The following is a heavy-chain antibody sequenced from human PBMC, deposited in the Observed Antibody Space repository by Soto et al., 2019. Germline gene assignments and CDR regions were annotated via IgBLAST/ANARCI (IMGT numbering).Heavy chain of an antibody. V-gene: IGHV4-31*03. CDR1: GGSISSGGYY. Sequence: PSETLSLTCTVSGGSISSGGYYWSWIRQHPGKGLEWIGYNYYSGSTYYNPSLKSRVTISVDTSKNQFSLKLSSVTAADTAVYYCASGENSSGANYYHYYYMDVWGKGTTVTVSS. CDR3: ASGENSSGANYYHYYYMDV. J-gene: IGHJ6*03. D-gene: IGHD6-19*01. CDR2: NYYSGST.